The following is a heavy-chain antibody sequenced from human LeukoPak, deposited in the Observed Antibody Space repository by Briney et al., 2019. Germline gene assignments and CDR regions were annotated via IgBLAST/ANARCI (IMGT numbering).Heavy chain of an antibody. Sequence: ASVKVSCKASGYIFTGHYMHWVRQAPGQGLDYMGWINPNSGGTHFAQKFQGRVTMTRDTSISTAYMELSGLKSDATAVYYCARAQPIIGYQYYGIDVWGQGTTVTVSS. J-gene: IGHJ6*02. CDR3: ARAQPIIGYQYYGIDV. D-gene: IGHD3-3*01. CDR2: INPNSGGT. CDR1: GYIFTGHY. V-gene: IGHV1-2*02.